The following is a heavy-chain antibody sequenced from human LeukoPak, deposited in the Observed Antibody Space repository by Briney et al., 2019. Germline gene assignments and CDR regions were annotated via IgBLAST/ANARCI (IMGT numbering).Heavy chain of an antibody. J-gene: IGHJ4*02. CDR2: IYHSGST. D-gene: IGHD4-17*01. V-gene: IGHV4-4*02. CDR1: GGSISSSNW. Sequence: SGTLSLTCAVSGGSISSSNWWSWVRQPPGKGLEWIGEIYHSGSTNYNPSLKSRVTISVDKSKNQFSLKLSSVTAADTAVYYCARSPGTVTTFFDYWGQGTLVTVSS. CDR3: ARSPGTVTTFFDY.